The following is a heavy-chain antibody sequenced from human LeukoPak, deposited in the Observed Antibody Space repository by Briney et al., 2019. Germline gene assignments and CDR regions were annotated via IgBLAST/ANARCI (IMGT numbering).Heavy chain of an antibody. Sequence: PGGSLRLSCAASGFTFSNFWMAWVRQAPGKGLEWVANIKQDGSIQHYGDSVKGRFTISRDNARNSLYLQMNSLRAEDTALYYCATSYDSSGCDWGQGTLVTVSS. CDR1: GFTFSNFW. J-gene: IGHJ4*02. V-gene: IGHV3-7*01. CDR2: IKQDGSIQ. CDR3: ATSYDSSGCD. D-gene: IGHD3-22*01.